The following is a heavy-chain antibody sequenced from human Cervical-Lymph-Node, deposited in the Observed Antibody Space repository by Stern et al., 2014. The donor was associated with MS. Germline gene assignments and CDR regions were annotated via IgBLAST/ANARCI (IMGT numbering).Heavy chain of an antibody. CDR1: GFTFSSYG. CDR3: ARGPAMSWVLMDY. V-gene: IGHV3-30*03. Sequence: QVQLVESGGGVAQPGRSLRLSCVASGFTFSSYGMHWVRQAPGKGLESVAVRSYYGRNRCYADSVKGRFTISRDNSKDTLYLQMNTLRPEDTAVYHCARGPAMSWVLMDYWGQGTLVTVSS. J-gene: IGHJ4*02. CDR2: RSYYGRNR. D-gene: IGHD2-2*01.